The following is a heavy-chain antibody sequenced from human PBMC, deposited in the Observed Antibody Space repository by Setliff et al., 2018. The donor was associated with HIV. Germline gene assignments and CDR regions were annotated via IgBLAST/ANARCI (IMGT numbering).Heavy chain of an antibody. Sequence: PGGSLRLSCVAAGFTFSNYAMHWVRQAPGKGLEYVSAISSNGGSTYYADSVKGRFTISRDNSKNTLYLQMGSLRAEDMAVYYCARVREMATIGGAFDIWGQGTMVTVSS. CDR1: GFTFSNYA. J-gene: IGHJ3*02. CDR3: ARVREMATIGGAFDI. CDR2: ISSNGGST. D-gene: IGHD5-12*01. V-gene: IGHV3-64*02.